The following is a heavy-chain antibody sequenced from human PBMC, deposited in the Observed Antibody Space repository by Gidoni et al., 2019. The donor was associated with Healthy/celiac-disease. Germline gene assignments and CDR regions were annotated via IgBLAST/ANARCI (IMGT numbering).Heavy chain of an antibody. CDR3: ARVRGPNYYYGMDV. CDR2: INPNSGGT. Sequence: QVQLVQAGAEVKKPGASVQVSCKASGYTFTGYYMHWVRQVPGQGLEWMGWINPNSGGTNYAQKFQGWVTMTRDTSISTAYMELSRLRSDDTAVYYCARVRGPNYYYGMDVWGQGTTVTVSS. V-gene: IGHV1-2*04. CDR1: GYTFTGYY. J-gene: IGHJ6*02.